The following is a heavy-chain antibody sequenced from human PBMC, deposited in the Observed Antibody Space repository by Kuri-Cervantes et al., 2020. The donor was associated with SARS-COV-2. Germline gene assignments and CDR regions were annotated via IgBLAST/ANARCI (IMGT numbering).Heavy chain of an antibody. J-gene: IGHJ4*02. CDR3: VRDGDHWNFDY. D-gene: IGHD1-1*01. Sequence: GESLKISCAASGFPFSSYWMSWVRQAPGKGLVWVSRINPDGSYTNNADSVKGRFTLSRDNAKDMLFRQMNSLRAEDTAVYYCVRDGDHWNFDYWGQGTLVTVSS. V-gene: IGHV3-74*01. CDR2: INPDGSYT. CDR1: GFPFSSYW.